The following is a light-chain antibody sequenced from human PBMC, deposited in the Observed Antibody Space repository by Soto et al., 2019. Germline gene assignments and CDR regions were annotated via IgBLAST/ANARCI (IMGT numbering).Light chain of an antibody. CDR2: AAS. Sequence: DIQMTQSPSTLSASVGDRVTITCRASQSISSWLAWYQQKPGKAPKSLIYAASNLQSGVPSRFSGSGSGTDFTLTINSLQPEDFATYYCQQSYSTPITFGQGTRLEIK. CDR3: QQSYSTPIT. V-gene: IGKV1-39*01. J-gene: IGKJ5*01. CDR1: QSISSW.